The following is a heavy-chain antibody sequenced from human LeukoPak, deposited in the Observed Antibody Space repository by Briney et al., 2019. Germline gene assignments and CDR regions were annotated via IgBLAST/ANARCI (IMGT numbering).Heavy chain of an antibody. CDR2: VYYSGST. Sequence: PSETLSLTCTVSGGSISSYYWSWIRQPPGKGLEWIGYVYYSGSTNYNPSLKSRVTISVDTSKNQFSLKLRSVTAADTAVYYCARGVAAAGIFDYWGQGTLVTVSS. V-gene: IGHV4-59*01. D-gene: IGHD6-13*01. CDR1: GGSISSYY. CDR3: ARGVAAAGIFDY. J-gene: IGHJ4*02.